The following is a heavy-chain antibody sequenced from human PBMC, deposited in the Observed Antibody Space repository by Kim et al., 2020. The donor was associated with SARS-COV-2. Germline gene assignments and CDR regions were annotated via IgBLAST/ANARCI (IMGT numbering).Heavy chain of an antibody. CDR3: ARPRGYYDWYFDL. CDR1: SDSISSYY. Sequence: SETLSLTCTVSSDSISSYYWSWIRQPPGKGLEWIGYVYDSGSTKTTNYNPSLRSRLIISVDTSKNQFSLKLMSVTAADTAVYYCARPRGYYDWYFDLWGRGTLLTVSS. D-gene: IGHD3-22*01. CDR2: VYDSGSTKTT. J-gene: IGHJ2*01. V-gene: IGHV4-59*08.